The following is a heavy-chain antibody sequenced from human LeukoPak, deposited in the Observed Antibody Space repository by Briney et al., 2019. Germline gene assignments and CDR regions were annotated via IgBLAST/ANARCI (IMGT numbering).Heavy chain of an antibody. CDR3: ARDLGSGTQATWFDP. V-gene: IGHV3-30*02. Sequence: WGSLRLSCAASGFTFNTYGMHWVRQAPGKGLEWVALIRHDGSNEDYAGSVKGRFTISRDNSKNTLYLQMNSLRAEDTAVYYCARDLGSGTQATWFDPWGQGTLVTVSS. D-gene: IGHD1-26*01. CDR1: GFTFNTYG. CDR2: IRHDGSNE. J-gene: IGHJ5*02.